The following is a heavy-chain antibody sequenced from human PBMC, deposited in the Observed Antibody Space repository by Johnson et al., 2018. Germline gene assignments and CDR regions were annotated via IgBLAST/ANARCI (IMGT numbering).Heavy chain of an antibody. CDR1: GGTFSSYA. CDR2: IIPIFGTA. D-gene: IGHD6-6*01. V-gene: IGHV1-69*01. Sequence: QVQLVQSGAEVKKPGSSVKVSCKASGGTFSSYAISWVRQAPGQGLEWMGGIIPIFGTANYAQKFQGRVTITADASTSTAYMGLSSLISEDTAVYYWASMYSSSAPCGYYYGIDVWGQWTTVTVSS. CDR3: ASMYSSSAPCGYYYGIDV. J-gene: IGHJ6*02.